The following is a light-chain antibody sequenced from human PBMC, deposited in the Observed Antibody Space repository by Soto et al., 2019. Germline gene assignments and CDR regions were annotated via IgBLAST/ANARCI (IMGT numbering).Light chain of an antibody. V-gene: IGKV1-12*01. Sequence: DVQMTQSTSSVYASVGDRVTITCRASQDISSWLAWFQPKPGQPPKLLIYAASSLQIGVPSRFRGSGSGTDFTLTISRLQAAESATYYCQQGNSFPLTFGGGTKVEI. J-gene: IGKJ4*01. CDR3: QQGNSFPLT. CDR2: AAS. CDR1: QDISSW.